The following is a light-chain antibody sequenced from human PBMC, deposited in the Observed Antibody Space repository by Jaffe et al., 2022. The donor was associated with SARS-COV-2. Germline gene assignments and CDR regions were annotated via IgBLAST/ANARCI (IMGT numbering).Light chain of an antibody. CDR2: AAS. J-gene: IGKJ2*01. CDR1: RRITNY. CDR3: QQSYSTPYT. Sequence: DIQMTQSPSSLSVSVGDRVTITCRASRRITNYLNWYQQKPGKAPKLLIFAASSLQSGVPSRFSGSGSGTDFTLTITSLQPEDSAAYYCQQSYSTPYTFGQGTNLEIK. V-gene: IGKV1-39*01.